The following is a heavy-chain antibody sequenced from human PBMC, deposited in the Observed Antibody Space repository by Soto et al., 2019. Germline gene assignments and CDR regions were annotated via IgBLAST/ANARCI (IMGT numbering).Heavy chain of an antibody. V-gene: IGHV3-23*01. D-gene: IGHD2-2*02. CDR2: ISGSGGST. Sequence: EVQLLESGGGLVQPGGSLRLSCAASGFTFSSYAMSWVRQAPGKGLEWVSAISGSGGSTYYADSVKGRFTISRDNSKNTLYLQMNSLRAEDTAVYYCAKDGDIVVVPAAINGGYYYYYGMTSGAKGPRSPSP. CDR3: AKDGDIVVVPAAINGGYYYYYGMTS. CDR1: GFTFSSYA. J-gene: IGHJ6*02.